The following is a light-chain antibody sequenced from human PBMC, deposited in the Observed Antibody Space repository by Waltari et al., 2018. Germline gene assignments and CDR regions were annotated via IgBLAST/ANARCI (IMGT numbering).Light chain of an antibody. Sequence: QSALTQPASVSGSPGQSITISCTGTTSDVRDYNYVSWYQQHPVTAPKPMLYDVNNGPRGVSHRFYGSKSGNTASLTISGLQAEDEADYYCSSYTSSNTYVFGTGTKVTVL. CDR2: DVN. CDR3: SSYTSSNTYV. CDR1: TSDVRDYNY. V-gene: IGLV2-14*03. J-gene: IGLJ1*01.